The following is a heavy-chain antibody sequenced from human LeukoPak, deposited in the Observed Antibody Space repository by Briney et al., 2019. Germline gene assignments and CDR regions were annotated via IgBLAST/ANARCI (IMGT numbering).Heavy chain of an antibody. Sequence: SETLSLTCTVSGGSISSYYWSWIRQPAGKGLEWIGRIYTSGSTNYNPSLKSRVTMSVDTSKNQFSLKLGSVTAADTAVYYCARVKGLAYYYYYMDVWGKGTTVTVSS. CDR1: GGSISSYY. CDR3: ARVKGLAYYYYYMDV. D-gene: IGHD5/OR15-5a*01. CDR2: IYTSGST. J-gene: IGHJ6*03. V-gene: IGHV4-4*07.